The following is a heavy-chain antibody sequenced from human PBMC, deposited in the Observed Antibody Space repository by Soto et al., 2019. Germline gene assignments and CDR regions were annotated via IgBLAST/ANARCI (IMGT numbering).Heavy chain of an antibody. D-gene: IGHD6-13*01. V-gene: IGHV1-3*01. Sequence: ASVKVSCKASGYTFTSYAMHWVRQAPGQRLEWMGWINAGNGNTKYSQKFQGRVTITRDTSASTAYMELSSLRSEDTAVYYCGMYSGSWYGYDPRDVGGKGTRVTVS. CDR2: INAGNGNT. J-gene: IGHJ6*03. CDR3: GMYSGSWYGYDPRDV. CDR1: GYTFTSYA.